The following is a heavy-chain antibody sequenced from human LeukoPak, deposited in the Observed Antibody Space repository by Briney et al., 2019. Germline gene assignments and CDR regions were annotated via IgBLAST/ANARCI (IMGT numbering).Heavy chain of an antibody. D-gene: IGHD6-13*01. V-gene: IGHV4-31*11. J-gene: IGHJ4*02. CDR3: AREIAAAGKSFPDY. Sequence: SQTLSLTCAVSGGSISSGGYSWSWIRQPPGKGLEWIGYIYYSGSTHYNPSLKSRVTISVDTSKNQFSLKLSSVTAADTAVYYCAREIAAAGKSFPDYWGQGTLVTVSS. CDR1: GGSISSGGYS. CDR2: IYYSGST.